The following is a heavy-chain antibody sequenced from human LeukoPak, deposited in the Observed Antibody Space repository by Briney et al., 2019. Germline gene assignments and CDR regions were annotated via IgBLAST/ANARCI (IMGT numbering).Heavy chain of an antibody. Sequence: SETLSLTCTVSGGSISSGYYWSWIRQPPGKGLEWIGFIYYTGSTNYNPSLKSRVTISVDTSKNQFSLKLSAVTAADTAVYYCARDQYYDAFDIWGQGTMVIVSS. J-gene: IGHJ3*02. V-gene: IGHV4-61*01. CDR3: ARDQYYDAFDI. CDR1: GGSISSGYY. CDR2: IYYTGST. D-gene: IGHD1-26*01.